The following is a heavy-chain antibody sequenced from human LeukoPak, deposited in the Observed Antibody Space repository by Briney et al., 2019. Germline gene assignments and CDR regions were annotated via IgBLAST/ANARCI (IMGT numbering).Heavy chain of an antibody. V-gene: IGHV3-7*01. D-gene: IGHD3-3*02. CDR1: GFTFSNYW. Sequence: GGSLRLSCAASGFTFSNYWMSWVRQAPGKGLEWVANIKQDASEKYYVDSVKGRFTISRDNARNSLYPQMNSLRAEDTAVYYCARDSRISRFLDYWGQGTLVTVSS. J-gene: IGHJ4*02. CDR2: IKQDASEK. CDR3: ARDSRISRFLDY.